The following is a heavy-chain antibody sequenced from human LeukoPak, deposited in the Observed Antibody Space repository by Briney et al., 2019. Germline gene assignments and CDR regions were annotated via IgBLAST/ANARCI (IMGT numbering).Heavy chain of an antibody. CDR1: GGTFSSYA. J-gene: IGHJ4*02. CDR2: IIPIFGTA. Sequence: SVKVSCKASGGTFSSYAISWVRQAPGQGLGWMGGIIPIFGTANYAQKFQGRVTITADKSTSTAYMELSSLRSEDTAVYYCARFLAVAGHNDDYWGQGTLVTVSS. CDR3: ARFLAVAGHNDDY. V-gene: IGHV1-69*06. D-gene: IGHD6-19*01.